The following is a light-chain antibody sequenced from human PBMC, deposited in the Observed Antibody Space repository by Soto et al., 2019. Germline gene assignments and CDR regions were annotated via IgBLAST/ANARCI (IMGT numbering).Light chain of an antibody. J-gene: IGKJ5*01. CDR1: QDISSL. CDR2: AAS. V-gene: IGKV1-9*01. Sequence: IQLTPSPSSLSASVGDRVTITCRASQDISSLLAWYQQKPGKAPKLLIYAASTLQNGVPSRFSGSGSGTDFTLTISSLQPEDFATYYCQQSYSTPRITFGQGTRLEIK. CDR3: QQSYSTPRIT.